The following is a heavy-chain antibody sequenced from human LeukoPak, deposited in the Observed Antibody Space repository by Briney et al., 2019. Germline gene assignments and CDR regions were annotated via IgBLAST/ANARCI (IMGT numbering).Heavy chain of an antibody. V-gene: IGHV4-59*12. D-gene: IGHD6-13*01. Sequence: ASETLSLTCSVSTDSTNTYYWSWIRQSPGKGLEWIGHIYHSGSTDYNPSLKSRVTISVDTSKNQFPLKLSSVTAADTAVYYCARESSSWFVDYWGQGTLVTVSS. J-gene: IGHJ4*02. CDR3: ARESSSWFVDY. CDR1: TDSTNTYY. CDR2: IYHSGST.